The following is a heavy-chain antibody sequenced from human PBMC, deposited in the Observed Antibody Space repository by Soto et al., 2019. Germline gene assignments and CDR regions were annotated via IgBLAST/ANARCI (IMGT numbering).Heavy chain of an antibody. J-gene: IGHJ4*02. CDR1: GFTFSAYS. CDR2: ISGDRAYI. CDR3: ARQVYTVVTPMDF. V-gene: IGHV3-48*02. D-gene: IGHD2-21*02. Sequence: RGSLRLSCVASGFTFSAYSMNWVRQAPGKGLEWLSYISGDRAYIYYADSVRGRFTISRDNVENSLYLQMDNLRDEDTALYYCARQVYTVVTPMDFWGQGTLVTVSS.